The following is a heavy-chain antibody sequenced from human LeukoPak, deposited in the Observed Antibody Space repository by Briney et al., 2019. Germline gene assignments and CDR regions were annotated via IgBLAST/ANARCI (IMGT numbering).Heavy chain of an antibody. J-gene: IGHJ4*02. V-gene: IGHV3-43*01. D-gene: IGHD3-22*01. CDR2: ISLDGDVT. Sequence: GSLRLSCTASGFTFDDYTMHWVRQLPGKGLEWVSLISLDGDVTYYSDSVKGRFTISRDNNKNSLYLQMNNLRSEDTALYFCAKDMGSHYYDSSGYSFDYWGQGTGVTVSS. CDR3: AKDMGSHYYDSSGYSFDY. CDR1: GFTFDDYT.